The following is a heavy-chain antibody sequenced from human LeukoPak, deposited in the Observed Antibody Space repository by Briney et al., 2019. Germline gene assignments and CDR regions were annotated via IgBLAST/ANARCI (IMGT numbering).Heavy chain of an antibody. CDR3: ARGLDLEGLDY. CDR2: INDSGTT. J-gene: IGHJ4*02. CDR1: GGSFTDYN. D-gene: IGHD1-1*01. V-gene: IGHV4-34*01. Sequence: SETLSLTCAVYGGSFTDYNWTWLRQSPEKGLEWIGEINDSGTTHYNPSLKSRVTISVDTAKHQFSLRMRSLTSADKAVYYCARGLDLEGLDYWGQGTLVTVSS.